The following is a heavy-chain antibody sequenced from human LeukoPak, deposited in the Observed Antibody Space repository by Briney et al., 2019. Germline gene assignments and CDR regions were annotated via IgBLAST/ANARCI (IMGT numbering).Heavy chain of an antibody. V-gene: IGHV3-43D*04. D-gene: IGHD3-22*01. Sequence: PGGSLSLSCAASGFTFKHYAMHWVRQAPGKGLEWVCLISWDGGNTNYADSVKGRFTISRDNSKNSLYLQMHSLRAEDTARYYCVEESESGGYRYFRHWGQGTLVTVSS. J-gene: IGHJ1*01. CDR2: ISWDGGNT. CDR3: VEESESGGYRYFRH. CDR1: GFTFKHYA.